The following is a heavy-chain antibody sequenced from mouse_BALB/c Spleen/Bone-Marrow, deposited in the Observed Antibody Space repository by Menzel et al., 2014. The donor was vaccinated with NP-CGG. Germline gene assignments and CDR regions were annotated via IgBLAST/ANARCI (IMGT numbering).Heavy chain of an antibody. J-gene: IGHJ2*01. D-gene: IGHD2-4*01. CDR3: ARYDYDVGYFDY. CDR2: ISYSGST. V-gene: IGHV3-2*02. Sequence: DVKLQESGPGLVKPSQSLSLTCTVTGYSITSDYAWNWIRQFPGNKLEWMGYISYSGSTSYNPSLKSRISITRDTSKNQFFLQLDSVTTEDTATYYCARYDYDVGYFDYRGQGTTLTVSS. CDR1: GYSITSDYA.